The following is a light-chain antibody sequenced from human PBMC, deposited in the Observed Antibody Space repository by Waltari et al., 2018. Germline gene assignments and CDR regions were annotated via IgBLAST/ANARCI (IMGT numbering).Light chain of an antibody. J-gene: IGKJ3*01. CDR2: AAS. CDR1: QGISSY. V-gene: IGKV1-8*01. Sequence: AIRITQSPSSLSASTGDRVTITCRASQGISSYLAWYQHKPGKAPKLLIYAASTLQSGVPSRFSGSGSGTDFTLTISCLQSEDFATYYCQQYYSYPLIFGPGTKVDIK. CDR3: QQYYSYPLI.